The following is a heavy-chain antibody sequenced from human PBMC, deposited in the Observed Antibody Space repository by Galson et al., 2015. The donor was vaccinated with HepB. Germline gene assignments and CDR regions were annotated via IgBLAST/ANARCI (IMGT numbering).Heavy chain of an antibody. V-gene: IGHV3-30*18. CDR3: AKVWWRVRGPPVLDY. CDR1: GFTFSSYG. Sequence: SLRLSCAASGFTFSSYGMHWVRQAPGKGLEWVAVISYDGSNKYYADSVKGRFTISRDNSKNTLYLQMNSLRAEDTAVYYCAKVWWRVRGPPVLDYWGQGTLVAVSS. CDR2: ISYDGSNK. J-gene: IGHJ4*02. D-gene: IGHD3-10*01.